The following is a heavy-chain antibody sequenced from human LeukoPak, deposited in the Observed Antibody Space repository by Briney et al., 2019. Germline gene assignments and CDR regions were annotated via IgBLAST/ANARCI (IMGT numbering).Heavy chain of an antibody. CDR1: GFTFSSYS. V-gene: IGHV3-21*01. D-gene: IGHD3-16*02. Sequence: PGGSLRLSCAASGFTFSSYSMNWVRQAPGKGLEWVSSITTSSSYIYYADSVKVRFTISRDNAKNSLYLPMTSLRAEDTAVYYCARHRTASDYWGQGTLVTVSS. CDR2: ITTSSSYI. CDR3: ARHRTASDY. J-gene: IGHJ4*02.